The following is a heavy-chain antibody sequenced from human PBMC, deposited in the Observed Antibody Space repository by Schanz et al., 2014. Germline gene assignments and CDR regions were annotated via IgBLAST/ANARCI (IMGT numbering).Heavy chain of an antibody. CDR3: AKVREWWPYYFDY. Sequence: EVQLLESGGGLVQPGGSLRLSCAASRFTFTTNAMSWVRQPPGKGLEWVSAISGNGGSTYFADSVKGRFTISRDNFDNTLFLQMNSLRAEDTAVYYCAKVREWWPYYFDYWGQGTLVTVSS. CDR1: RFTFTTNA. CDR2: ISGNGGST. J-gene: IGHJ4*02. D-gene: IGHD2-15*01. V-gene: IGHV3-23*01.